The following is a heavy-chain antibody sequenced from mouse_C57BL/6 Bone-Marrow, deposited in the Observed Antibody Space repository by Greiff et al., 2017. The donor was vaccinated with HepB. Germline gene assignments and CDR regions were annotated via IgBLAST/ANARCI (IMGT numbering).Heavy chain of an antibody. CDR2: ISSGGDYI. CDR1: GFTFSSYA. J-gene: IGHJ3*01. CDR3: TRDNWACFAY. V-gene: IGHV5-9-1*02. Sequence: EVKLVDSGEGLVKPGGSLKLSCAASGFTFSSYAMSWVRQTPEKRLEWVAYISSGGDYIYYADTVKGRFTISRDNARNTLYLQMSSLKSEDTAMYYCTRDNWACFAYWGQGTLVTVSA. D-gene: IGHD4-1*01.